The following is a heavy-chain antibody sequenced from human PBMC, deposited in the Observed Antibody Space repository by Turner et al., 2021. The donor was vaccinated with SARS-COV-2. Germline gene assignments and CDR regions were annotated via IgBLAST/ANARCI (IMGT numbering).Heavy chain of an antibody. CDR3: ASLYQGIAGAAISGFDS. D-gene: IGHD6-13*01. V-gene: IGHV1-69*04. J-gene: IGHJ5*01. CDR1: GVTFSSYA. Sequence: QVQLVQSGAGVKKPGSSVKLSCKPSGVTFSSYAISWVRRSPGQGLEWMGRVLPMLGLANYAPRFQGRVTITADQSTSTGYMELSRLRPEDTAVYYCASLYQGIAGAAISGFDSWGQGTPVTVSS. CDR2: VLPMLGLA.